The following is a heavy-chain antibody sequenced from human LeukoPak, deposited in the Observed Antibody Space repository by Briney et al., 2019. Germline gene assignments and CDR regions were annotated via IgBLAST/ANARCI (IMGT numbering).Heavy chain of an antibody. J-gene: IGHJ3*02. V-gene: IGHV6-1*01. Sequence: SQTLSLTCAISGDSVSSNSAAWNWIRQSPSRGLEWLGRTYYRSKWYNEYAVSVKSRISINPDTSKNQFSLKLSSVTAADTAVYYCARDTNRPVERRRGAGAFDIWGQGTMVTVSS. D-gene: IGHD1-1*01. CDR3: ARDTNRPVERRRGAGAFDI. CDR2: TYYRSKWYN. CDR1: GDSVSSNSAA.